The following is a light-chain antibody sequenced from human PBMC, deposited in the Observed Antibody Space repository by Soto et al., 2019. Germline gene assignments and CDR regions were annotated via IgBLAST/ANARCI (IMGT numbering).Light chain of an antibody. J-gene: IGKJ1*01. CDR3: QQYNSYPWT. CDR2: RVS. Sequence: DIQMTQSPSTLPASVGDRVTITCRASQTINNWLAWYQHKPGKAPKFLIYRVSTLESGVPSRFIGAGSGTEFSLTISSLQPDDSGTYYCQQYNSYPWTFGQGTKVEIK. V-gene: IGKV1-5*03. CDR1: QTINNW.